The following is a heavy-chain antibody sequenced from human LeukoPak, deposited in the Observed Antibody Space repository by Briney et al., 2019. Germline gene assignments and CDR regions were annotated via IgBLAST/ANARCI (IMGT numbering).Heavy chain of an antibody. CDR1: GYTFTSYG. J-gene: IGHJ5*02. V-gene: IGHV1-18*01. CDR3: ARWGTYYDILTGHSREDWFDP. Sequence: ASVKVSCKASGYTFTSYGISWVRQAPGQGLEWMGWISAYNGNTNCAQKLQGRVTMTTDTSTSTAYMELRSLRSDDTAVYYCARWGTYYDILTGHSREDWFDPWGQGTLVTVSS. D-gene: IGHD3-9*01. CDR2: ISAYNGNT.